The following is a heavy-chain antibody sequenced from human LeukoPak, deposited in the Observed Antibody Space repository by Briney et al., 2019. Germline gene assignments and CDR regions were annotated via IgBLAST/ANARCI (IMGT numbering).Heavy chain of an antibody. CDR1: GGTFSSYA. CDR2: IIPIFGTA. CDR3: ARSMITFGGVIVVNWFDP. V-gene: IGHV1-69*01. Sequence: ASVKVSCKASGGTFSSYAISWVRQAPGQGLEWMGGIIPIFGTANYAQKFQGRVTITADESTSTAYMELSSLRSEDTAVYYCARSMITFGGVIVVNWFDPWGQGTLVTVSS. D-gene: IGHD3-16*02. J-gene: IGHJ5*02.